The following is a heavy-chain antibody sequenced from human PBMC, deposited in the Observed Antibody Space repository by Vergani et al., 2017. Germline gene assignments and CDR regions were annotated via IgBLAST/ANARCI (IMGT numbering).Heavy chain of an antibody. CDR2: ISASSSTT. J-gene: IGHJ4*02. CDR3: AKGFIAAAVNFDS. D-gene: IGHD6-13*01. CDR1: GFTFSSYA. Sequence: EVPLLESGGGLVRPGGSLRLSCAASGFTFSSYAMTWVRQAPGKGLEWVSVISASSSTTYYADSVKGRFTISRDNSKKMLYLQMDSLRPEDAAVYYCAKGFIAAAVNFDSLGQGALVSVSS. V-gene: IGHV3-23*01.